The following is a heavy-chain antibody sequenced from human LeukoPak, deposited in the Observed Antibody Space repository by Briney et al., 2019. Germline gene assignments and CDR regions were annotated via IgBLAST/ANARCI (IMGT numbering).Heavy chain of an antibody. CDR2: IYYSGST. J-gene: IGHJ4*02. CDR3: ARRRTSGGSSWFDY. V-gene: IGHV4-39*01. Sequence: GSLRLSCAGSGFTVSSKYMSWVRQPPGKGLEWIGSIYYSGSTYYNPSLKSRVTISVDTSKNQFSLKLSSVTAADTAVYYCARRRTSGGSSWFDYWGQGTLVTVSS. D-gene: IGHD6-13*01. CDR1: GFTVSSKY.